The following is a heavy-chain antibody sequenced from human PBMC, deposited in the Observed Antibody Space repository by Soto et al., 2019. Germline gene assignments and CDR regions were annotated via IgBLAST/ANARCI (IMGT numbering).Heavy chain of an antibody. CDR2: ISYDGSNK. J-gene: IGHJ4*02. D-gene: IGHD3-22*01. CDR3: VRDGNHYDSSVPCFDY. V-gene: IGHV3-30-3*01. Sequence: QVQLVESGGGVVQPGRSLRLSCAASGFTFRSYAMHWVRQAPGKGLEWVAVISYDGSNKYYADSVKGRFTISRDNSKNTLYLQMNILRTEDTAVHYCVRDGNHYDSSVPCFDYWGQGTLVTVSS. CDR1: GFTFRSYA.